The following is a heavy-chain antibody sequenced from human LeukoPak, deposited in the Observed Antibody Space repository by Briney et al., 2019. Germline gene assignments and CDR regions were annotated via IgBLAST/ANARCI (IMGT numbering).Heavy chain of an antibody. J-gene: IGHJ4*02. CDR2: ISSNGGST. CDR1: GFTFSSYA. D-gene: IGHD6-19*01. CDR3: VFSSG. Sequence: GGSLRLSCAASGFTFSSYAMHWVRQAPGKGLGYVSAISSNGGSTYYANSVKGRFTISRDNSKNTLYLQMGSLRAEDTAVYYCVFSSGWGQGTLVTVSS. V-gene: IGHV3-64*01.